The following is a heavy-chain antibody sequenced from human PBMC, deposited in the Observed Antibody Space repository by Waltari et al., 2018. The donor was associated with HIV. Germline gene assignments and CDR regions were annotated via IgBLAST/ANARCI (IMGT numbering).Heavy chain of an antibody. V-gene: IGHV3-49*02. CDR3: VRDLAWRAFDV. J-gene: IGHJ3*01. Sequence: QLVESGGALIKPGRSLRLSCTASGFTFGAFPMNWVRQAPGKGLEWVGFIRSKTSGETREYAASVKGRFSISRDDSKGMVYLQMNSLRADDTALYYCVRDLAWRAFDVWGQGTMVTVSS. D-gene: IGHD3-3*01. CDR1: GFTFGAFP. CDR2: IRSKTSGETR.